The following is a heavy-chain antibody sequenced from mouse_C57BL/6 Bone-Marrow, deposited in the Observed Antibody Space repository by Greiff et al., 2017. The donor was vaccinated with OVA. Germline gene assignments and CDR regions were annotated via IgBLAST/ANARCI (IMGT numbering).Heavy chain of an antibody. V-gene: IGHV3-6*01. D-gene: IGHD1-1*01. CDR1: GYSITSGYY. CDR2: ISYDGSN. J-gene: IGHJ2*01. CDR3: AITTVPYYFDY. Sequence: EVKLMESGPGLVKPSQSLSLTCSVTGYSITSGYYWNWIRQFPGNKLEWMGYISYDGSNNYNPSLKNRISITRDTSKNQFFLKLNSVTTEDTATYYCAITTVPYYFDYWGQGTTLTVSS.